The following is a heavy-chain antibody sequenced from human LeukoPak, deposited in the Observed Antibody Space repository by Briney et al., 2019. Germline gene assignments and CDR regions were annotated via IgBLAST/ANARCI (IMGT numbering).Heavy chain of an antibody. J-gene: IGHJ3*02. CDR3: AREWELQDGFDI. D-gene: IGHD1-26*01. CDR1: GFIVSSNC. V-gene: IGHV3-53*01. CDR2: IYSDGKT. Sequence: PGGSLRLSCAASGFIVSSNCMTWVRQAPGKGLEWVSVIYSDGKTYYADSVKGRFTISRDNSKNTLYLQMNSLRAEDTAVYYCAREWELQDGFDIWGQGTMVTVSS.